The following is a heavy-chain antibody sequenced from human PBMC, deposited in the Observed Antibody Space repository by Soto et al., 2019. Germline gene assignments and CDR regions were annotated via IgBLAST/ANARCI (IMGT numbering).Heavy chain of an antibody. J-gene: IGHJ6*02. CDR2: IYHSGST. D-gene: IGHD3-10*01. CDR3: ARRRDGNLQFGEFYYYYVMDV. V-gene: IGHV4-4*02. CDR1: GGSISSSNW. Sequence: PSETLSLTCAVSGGSISSSNWWSWVRQPPGKGLEWIGEIYHSGSTNYNPSLKSRVTISVDKSKNQFSLKLSSVTAADTAVYYCARRRDGNLQFGEFYYYYVMDVWGQGTTVTVSS.